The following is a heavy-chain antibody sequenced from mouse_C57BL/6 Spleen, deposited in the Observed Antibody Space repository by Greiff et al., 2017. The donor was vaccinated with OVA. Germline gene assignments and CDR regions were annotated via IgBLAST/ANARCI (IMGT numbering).Heavy chain of an antibody. D-gene: IGHD1-1*01. CDR3: ARSGYYGSSYGYCDV. J-gene: IGHJ1*03. Sequence: QVQLQQSGAELVKPGASVKISCKASGYAFSSYWMNWVKQRPGKGLEWIGQIYPGDGDTNYNGKCKGKATLTADKSSSTAYMQLSSLTSEDSAVYFCARSGYYGSSYGYCDVWGTGTTVTVSS. CDR2: IYPGDGDT. V-gene: IGHV1-80*01. CDR1: GYAFSSYW.